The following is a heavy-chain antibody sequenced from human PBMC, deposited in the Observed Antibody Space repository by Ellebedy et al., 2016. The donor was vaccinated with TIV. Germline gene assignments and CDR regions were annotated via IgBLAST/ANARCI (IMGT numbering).Heavy chain of an antibody. Sequence: GESLKISCSASGFTFSSYWMSWVRQAPDKGLEWVTNIKQDGTEKYYVESVQGRFTISRDNAKRSLYLQMNSLRADDTAVYFCATDGSYGDYLSPRHAFAMWGQGTMVTVSS. CDR3: ATDGSYGDYLSPRHAFAM. CDR2: IKQDGTEK. D-gene: IGHD4-17*01. CDR1: GFTFSSYW. J-gene: IGHJ3*02. V-gene: IGHV3-7*01.